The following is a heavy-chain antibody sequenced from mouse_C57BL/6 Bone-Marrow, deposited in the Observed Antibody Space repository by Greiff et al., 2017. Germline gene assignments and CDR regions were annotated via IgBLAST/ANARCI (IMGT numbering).Heavy chain of an antibody. CDR1: GFTFSSYG. J-gene: IGHJ2*01. V-gene: IGHV5-6*01. D-gene: IGHD3-3*01. Sequence: EVKLQESGGDLVKPGGSLKLSCAASGFTFSSYGMSWVRQTPDKRLEWVATISSGGSYTYYPDSVKGRFTISRDNAKNTLYLQMSSLKSEDTAMYYCARGGGTNYWGQGTTLTVSS. CDR3: ARGGGTNY. CDR2: ISSGGSYT.